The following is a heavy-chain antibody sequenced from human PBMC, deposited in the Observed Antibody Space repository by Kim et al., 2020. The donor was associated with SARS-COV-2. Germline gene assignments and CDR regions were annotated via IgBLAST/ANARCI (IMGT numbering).Heavy chain of an antibody. D-gene: IGHD1-26*01. CDR2: T. J-gene: IGHJ4*02. V-gene: IGHV4-4*07. Sequence: TTCHPSRKSRVTMSVDTSKIPFSLKLSSVTAADTAVYYCARSSYSGSFPYWGQGTLVTVSS. CDR3: ARSSYSGSFPY.